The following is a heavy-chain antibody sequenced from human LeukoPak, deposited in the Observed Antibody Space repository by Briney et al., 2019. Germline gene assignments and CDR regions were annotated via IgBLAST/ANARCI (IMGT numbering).Heavy chain of an antibody. Sequence: GASVKVSCKASGYTFTSYGISWVRQAPGQGLEWMGWISAYNGNTNYAQKLQGRVTMTTDTSTSTAYMELRSLRSGDTAVYYCARGGDYYDSGYNYFDYWGQGTLVTVSS. CDR3: ARGGDYYDSGYNYFDY. CDR1: GYTFTSYG. D-gene: IGHD3-22*01. CDR2: ISAYNGNT. J-gene: IGHJ4*02. V-gene: IGHV1-18*01.